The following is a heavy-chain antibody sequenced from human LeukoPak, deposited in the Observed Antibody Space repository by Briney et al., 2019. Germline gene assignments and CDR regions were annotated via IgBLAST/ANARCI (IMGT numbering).Heavy chain of an antibody. CDR3: ARDHRGNLGFY. V-gene: IGHV3-7*01. CDR1: GFSFSSYW. J-gene: IGHJ4*01. CDR2: IKEDGSDK. Sequence: QPGGSLRLSCAASGFSFSSYWMSWVRQAPGEGLEWVANIKEDGSDKHYVDSVKGRFTISRDNAKNSLYLQMSSLRDEDMAVYYCARDHRGNLGFYWGQGTQVTVSS. D-gene: IGHD1-26*01.